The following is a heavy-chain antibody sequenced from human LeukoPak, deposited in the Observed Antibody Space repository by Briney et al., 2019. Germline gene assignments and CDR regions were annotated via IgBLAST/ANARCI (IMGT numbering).Heavy chain of an antibody. CDR1: GFTFSSYA. J-gene: IGHJ4*02. CDR3: AKDVPGYSSGWYDY. V-gene: IGHV3-23*01. Sequence: GGSLRLSCAASGFTFSSYAMSWVRQAPGKGLEWVSAISGSGGSTYYADSVKGRSTISRDNSKNTLYLQMNSLRAEDTAVYYCAKDVPGYSSGWYDYWGQGTLVTVSS. D-gene: IGHD6-19*01. CDR2: ISGSGGST.